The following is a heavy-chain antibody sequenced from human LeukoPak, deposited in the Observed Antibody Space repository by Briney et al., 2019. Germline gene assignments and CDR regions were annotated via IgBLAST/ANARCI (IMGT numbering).Heavy chain of an antibody. CDR2: IIPIFGTA. CDR1: GGTFSSYA. D-gene: IGHD3-22*01. V-gene: IGHV1-69*05. J-gene: IGHJ6*03. Sequence: AASVTVSCTASGGTFSSYAISWVRQAPGQGLEWMGGIIPIFGTANYAQKFQGRVTITTDESTSTAYMELSSLRSEDTAVYYCARGTSTYYYDSSGYYGDYYYYYMDVWGKGTTVTVSS. CDR3: ARGTSTYYYDSSGYYGDYYYYYMDV.